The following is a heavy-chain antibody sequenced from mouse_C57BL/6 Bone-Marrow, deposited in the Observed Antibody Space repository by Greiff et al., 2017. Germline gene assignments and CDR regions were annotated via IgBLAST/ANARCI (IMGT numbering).Heavy chain of an antibody. J-gene: IGHJ3*01. CDR2: ISSGGSYT. V-gene: IGHV5-6*01. CDR3: ARLGGYDGAWFAY. Sequence: EVQVVESGGDLVKPGGSLKLSCAASGFTFSSYGMSWVRQTPDKRLEWVATISSGGSYTYYPDSVKGRFTISRDNAKNTLYLKMSSLKSEDTAMYYCARLGGYDGAWFAYWGQGTLVTVSA. D-gene: IGHD2-2*01. CDR1: GFTFSSYG.